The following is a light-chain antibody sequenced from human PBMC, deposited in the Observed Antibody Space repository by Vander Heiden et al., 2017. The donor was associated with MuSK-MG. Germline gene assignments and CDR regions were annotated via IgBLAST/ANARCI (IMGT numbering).Light chain of an antibody. CDR3: QQYNSYSLYT. J-gene: IGKJ2*01. V-gene: IGKV1-5*03. Sequence: DIQMTQSPSTLYASVGARVTITCRASHSISSWLAWYQQKPGKAPKLLIYKASSLESGVPSRFSGSGSGTEFTLTISSLQPDDFATYYCQQYNSYSLYTFGQGTKLEIK. CDR1: HSISSW. CDR2: KAS.